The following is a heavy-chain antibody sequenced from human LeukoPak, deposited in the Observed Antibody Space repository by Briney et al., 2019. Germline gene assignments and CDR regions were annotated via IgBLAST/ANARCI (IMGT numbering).Heavy chain of an antibody. D-gene: IGHD1-1*01. Sequence: GGSLILSCAASGFTFSSHWMSWVRQAQGKGLKGVANIKEDGSEKYYVDSMKGRFTISRDNAKNSLYLQINSLRAEDTAVFYCVREKKGTITDFDYWGQGTLVTVSS. CDR3: VREKKGTITDFDY. J-gene: IGHJ4*02. V-gene: IGHV3-7*01. CDR1: GFTFSSHW. CDR2: IKEDGSEK.